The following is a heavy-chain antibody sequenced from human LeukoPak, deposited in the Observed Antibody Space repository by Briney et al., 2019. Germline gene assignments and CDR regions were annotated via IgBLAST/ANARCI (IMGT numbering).Heavy chain of an antibody. V-gene: IGHV4-30-4*08. CDR2: IYYSGST. Sequence: SQTLSLTCTVSGDSISSGNYYWSWVRQPPGKGLEWIGYIYYSGSTYYNPSLKSRVTKSVDTSKKQFSLKLTSVTAADTAVYYCVRGRVYGSGNNWFDPWGQGTLVTVSS. J-gene: IGHJ5*02. D-gene: IGHD3-10*01. CDR3: VRGRVYGSGNNWFDP. CDR1: GDSISSGNYY.